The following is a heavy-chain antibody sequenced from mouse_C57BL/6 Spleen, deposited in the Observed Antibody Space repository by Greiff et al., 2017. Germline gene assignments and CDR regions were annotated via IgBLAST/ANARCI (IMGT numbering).Heavy chain of an antibody. CDR2: IYPGDGDT. V-gene: IGHV1-82*01. CDR1: GYAFSSSW. J-gene: IGHJ4*01. Sequence: QVQLKESGPELVKPGASVKISCKASGYAFSSSWMNWVKQRPGKGLEWIGRIYPGDGDTNYNGKFKGKATLTADKSSSTAYMQLSSLTSEDSAVYFCARFEYAMDYWGQGTSVTVSS. CDR3: ARFEYAMDY.